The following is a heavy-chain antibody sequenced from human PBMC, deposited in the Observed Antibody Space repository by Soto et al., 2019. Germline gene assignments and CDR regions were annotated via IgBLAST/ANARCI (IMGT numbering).Heavy chain of an antibody. CDR1: GYTCTGYY. V-gene: IGHV1-2*02. CDR3: ARVTYYYDSSGSLFDY. CDR2: INPNSGGT. D-gene: IGHD3-22*01. J-gene: IGHJ4*02. Sequence: SLKRSWKASGYTCTGYYMHCVRQAPGQGLEWMGWINPNSGGTNYAQKFQGRGTMTRDTSISTAYMELSRLRSDDTAVYYCARVTYYYDSSGSLFDYWGQGTLVTVSS.